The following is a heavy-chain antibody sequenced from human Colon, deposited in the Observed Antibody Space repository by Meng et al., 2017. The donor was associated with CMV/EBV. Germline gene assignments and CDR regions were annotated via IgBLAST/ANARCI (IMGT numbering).Heavy chain of an antibody. CDR2: ITHTSDT. CDR1: GYTFSSYS. D-gene: IGHD6-13*01. Sequence: GESLKISCVTSGYTFSSYSLNWVRQAPGKGLEWVSSITHTSDTYYADSLKGRFTVSRDNAQNSGYLQMNNLTAEDTAVYFCVRGWPPDYWGQGTLVTVSS. CDR3: VRGWPPDY. V-gene: IGHV3-21*06. J-gene: IGHJ4*02.